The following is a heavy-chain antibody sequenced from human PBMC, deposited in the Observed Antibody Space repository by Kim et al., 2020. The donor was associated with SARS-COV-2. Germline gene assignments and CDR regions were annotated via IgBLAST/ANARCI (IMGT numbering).Heavy chain of an antibody. CDR3: ARGSNYDFWSGYGNWFDP. J-gene: IGHJ5*02. Sequence: SETLSLTCTVSGGSISSYYWSWIRQPPGKGLEWIGYIYYSGNTNYNPSLKSRVTISVDTSKNQFSLKLSSVTAADTAVYYCARGSNYDFWSGYGNWFDPWGQGTLVTVSS. D-gene: IGHD3-3*01. V-gene: IGHV4-59*01. CDR2: IYYSGNT. CDR1: GGSISSYY.